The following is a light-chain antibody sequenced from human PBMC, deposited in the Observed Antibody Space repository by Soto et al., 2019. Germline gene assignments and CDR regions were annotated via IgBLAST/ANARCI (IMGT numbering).Light chain of an antibody. Sequence: QSLLPQPPSASGTPGQRVTISCSTSNSRSGSNYVYWYQQLPGAAPKLLIYRNDQRPSGVPDRFSGSKSGTSASLAISGLRSEDEGDYFCEKWDDGLRVYVFGSGTKVTVL. V-gene: IGLV1-47*01. J-gene: IGLJ1*01. CDR3: EKWDDGLRVYV. CDR2: RND. CDR1: NSRSGSNY.